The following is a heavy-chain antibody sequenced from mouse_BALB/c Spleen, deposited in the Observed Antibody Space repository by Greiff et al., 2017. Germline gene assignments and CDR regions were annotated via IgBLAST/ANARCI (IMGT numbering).Heavy chain of an antibody. D-gene: IGHD3-3*01. CDR2: TLPGSGST. CDR1: GYTFSSYW. J-gene: IGHJ2*01. Sequence: QVQLQQSGAELMKPGASVKISCKATGYTFSSYWIEWVKQRPGHGLEWIGETLPGSGSTNYNEKFKGKATFTADTSSNTAYMQLSSLTSEDSAVYYCARSGGTHDFDYWGQGTTLTVSS. V-gene: IGHV1-9*01. CDR3: ARSGGTHDFDY.